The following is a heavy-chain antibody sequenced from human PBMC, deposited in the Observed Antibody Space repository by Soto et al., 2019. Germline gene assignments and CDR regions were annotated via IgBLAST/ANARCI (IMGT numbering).Heavy chain of an antibody. D-gene: IGHD2-15*01. J-gene: IGHJ2*01. Sequence: QVDLVQSGPEVKKPGASVKVSCKASGYSFTSYGVTWVRQARGQGLEWMGWISVYDRCIRTYKGDTHYAQKFQGRVSMTTDISTNTAYMELRSLRSDDTAVSYCACPSGSGWYLDLWGRGTPVTVS. CDR2: ISVYDRCIRTYKGDT. V-gene: IGHV1-18*01. CDR1: GYSFTSYG. CDR3: ACPSGSGWYLDL.